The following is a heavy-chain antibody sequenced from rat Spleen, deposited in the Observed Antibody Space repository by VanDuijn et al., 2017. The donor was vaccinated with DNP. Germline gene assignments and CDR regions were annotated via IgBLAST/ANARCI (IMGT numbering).Heavy chain of an antibody. CDR2: ISTSGGDT. CDR3: ARHFYYYSSFDY. V-gene: IGHV5S23*01. D-gene: IGHD1-2*01. Sequence: EVQLVESGGGLVQPGRSLKLSCAASGFTFRDYNMAWVRQAPTKGLDWVAPISTSGGDTYYGDSVRGRFTISRDNAKKTLYLQMDSLRSEDTATYYCARHFYYYSSFDYWGQGVMVTVSS. CDR1: GFTFRDYN. J-gene: IGHJ2*01.